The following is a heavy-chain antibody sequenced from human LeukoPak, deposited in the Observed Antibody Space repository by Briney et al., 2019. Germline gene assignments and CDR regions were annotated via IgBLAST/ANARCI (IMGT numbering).Heavy chain of an antibody. Sequence: SVKVSCKASGGTFSSYAISWVRQAPGQGLEWMGGIIPIFGTANYAQKFQGGVTITADESTSTAYMELSSLRSEDTAVYYCARDPNYYDSSGYDLDYWGQGTLVTVSS. V-gene: IGHV1-69*13. D-gene: IGHD3-22*01. CDR3: ARDPNYYDSSGYDLDY. CDR2: IIPIFGTA. CDR1: GGTFSSYA. J-gene: IGHJ4*02.